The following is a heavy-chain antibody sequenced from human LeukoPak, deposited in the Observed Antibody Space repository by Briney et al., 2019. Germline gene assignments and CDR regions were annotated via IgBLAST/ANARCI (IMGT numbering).Heavy chain of an antibody. Sequence: GASVKVSCKASGYTFTGYYMHWVRQAPGQGLAWMGWINPNSGGTNYAQKFQGRVTMTRDTSISTAYMELSRLRSDDTAVYYCARAGTYYDFWSGSIRDAFDIWGQGTMVTVSS. J-gene: IGHJ3*02. CDR2: INPNSGGT. CDR1: GYTFTGYY. D-gene: IGHD3-3*01. V-gene: IGHV1-2*02. CDR3: ARAGTYYDFWSGSIRDAFDI.